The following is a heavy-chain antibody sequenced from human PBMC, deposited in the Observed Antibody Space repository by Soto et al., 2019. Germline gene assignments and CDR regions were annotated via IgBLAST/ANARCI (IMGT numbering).Heavy chain of an antibody. Sequence: PGGSLRLSCAASGFTVSANYMSWVRQAPGKGLEWVSVIYSGGSTYYADFVKGRFTISRHNSENTLYLQMNSLRVEDTAVYYCARGGPGGYDSNGYSDAFDIWGQGTMVTVSS. CDR3: ARGGPGGYDSNGYSDAFDI. J-gene: IGHJ3*02. D-gene: IGHD3-22*01. V-gene: IGHV3-53*04. CDR1: GFTVSANY. CDR2: IYSGGST.